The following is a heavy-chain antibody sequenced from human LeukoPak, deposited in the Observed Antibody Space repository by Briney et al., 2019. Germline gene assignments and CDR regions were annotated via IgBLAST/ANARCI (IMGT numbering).Heavy chain of an antibody. J-gene: IGHJ4*02. D-gene: IGHD2-2*01. CDR3: ATELGTNCNTTSCPNTVTY. Sequence: GGSLRLSCATSGFTFSHAWMSWVRQAPGKGLEWVGRVKSKFDGGTTDYIAPVKGRFTVSRDDSKNTLSLQMNNLKTEDTAVYYCATELGTNCNTTSCPNTVTYWGQGTLVTVSS. CDR1: GFTFSHAW. CDR2: VKSKFDGGTT. V-gene: IGHV3-15*01.